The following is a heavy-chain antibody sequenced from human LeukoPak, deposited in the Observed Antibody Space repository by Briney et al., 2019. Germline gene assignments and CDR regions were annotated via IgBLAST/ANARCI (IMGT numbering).Heavy chain of an antibody. CDR1: GFTFSNYW. J-gene: IGHJ4*02. V-gene: IGHV3-7*01. Sequence: PGGSLRLSCAASGFTFSNYWMSWVRHPPGKGLEWVANVRQDGSETYYVDSVKGRFTISRDNTKNSLYLQMNSLRAEDTAVYYCARPPYSGGWYFMFWAQGTLVTVSS. CDR2: VRQDGSET. CDR3: ARPPYSGGWYFMF. D-gene: IGHD6-19*01.